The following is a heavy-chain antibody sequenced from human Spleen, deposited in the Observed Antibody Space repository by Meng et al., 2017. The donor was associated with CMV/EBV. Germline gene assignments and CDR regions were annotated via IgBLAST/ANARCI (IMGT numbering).Heavy chain of an antibody. Sequence: GGSLRFSCVVSGFALGSYGMHWVRQAPGKGPEWVAFIRHDGTYTYYADSVTGRFTISRDNSKNTLYLIMRSLRAEDTAVYYCVKDAGYCSGTNCYPIDHWGQGTLVTVSS. D-gene: IGHD2-2*01. J-gene: IGHJ5*02. CDR2: IRHDGTYT. V-gene: IGHV3-30*02. CDR1: GFALGSYG. CDR3: VKDAGYCSGTNCYPIDH.